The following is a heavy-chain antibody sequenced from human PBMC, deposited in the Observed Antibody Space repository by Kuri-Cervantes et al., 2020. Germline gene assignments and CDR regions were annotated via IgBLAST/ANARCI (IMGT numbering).Heavy chain of an antibody. CDR1: GFTFGDYA. J-gene: IGHJ5*02. CDR3: TIGYGTNH. V-gene: IGHV3-49*04. D-gene: IGHD5-18*01. Sequence: GESLKISCTTSGFTFGDYAMSWVRQAPGKGLEWVGFIRKRVYGGTTEYAASVKGRFTISGDDSKSIAYLQMNSLKIEDTAMYYCTIGYGTNHWGQGTLVTVSS. CDR2: IRKRVYGGTT.